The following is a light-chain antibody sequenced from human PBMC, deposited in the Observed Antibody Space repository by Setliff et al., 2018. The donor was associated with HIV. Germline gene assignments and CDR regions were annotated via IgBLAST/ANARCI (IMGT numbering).Light chain of an antibody. CDR2: YND. V-gene: IGLV1-36*01. Sequence: QSALTQPPSVSEAPGQRVTISCSGSNSNIGNNPVNWYQQLPGKAPKLLIYYNDLVPSGISDRFSGSKSGTSASLAISGLQSEDEADFYCAAWDDSLSGYVFGTGTKVTV. J-gene: IGLJ1*01. CDR1: NSNIGNNP. CDR3: AAWDDSLSGYV.